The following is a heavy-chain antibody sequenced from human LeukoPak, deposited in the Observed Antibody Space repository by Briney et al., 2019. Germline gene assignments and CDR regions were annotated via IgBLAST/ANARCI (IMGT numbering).Heavy chain of an antibody. CDR1: GASISSYY. J-gene: IGHJ4*02. V-gene: IGHV4-4*07. D-gene: IGHD3-10*01. CDR2: LYIGGST. Sequence: SETLSLTCTVSGASISSYYYNWIRQTAGGGLEWIGRLYIGGSTDYNPSLKSRVTISVDTSMNQFYLKMNSVTAADTAVYFCARDLSGSLYFDFWGPGVLVTVSS. CDR3: ARDLSGSLYFDF.